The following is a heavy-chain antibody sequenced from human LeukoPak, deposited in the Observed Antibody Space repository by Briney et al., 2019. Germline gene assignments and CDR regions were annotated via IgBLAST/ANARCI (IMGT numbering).Heavy chain of an antibody. CDR2: IYYSGST. Sequence: SETLSLTCTASGGSISSYYWSWIRQPPGKGLEWIGYIYYSGSTTYNPSLKSRVSISVDTSKNQFSLKLSSVTAADTAVYYCARTTEAHSWRTRYYDYYMDVWGKGTTVTVSS. V-gene: IGHV4-59*01. CDR1: GGSISSYY. D-gene: IGHD6-13*01. J-gene: IGHJ6*03. CDR3: ARTTEAHSWRTRYYDYYMDV.